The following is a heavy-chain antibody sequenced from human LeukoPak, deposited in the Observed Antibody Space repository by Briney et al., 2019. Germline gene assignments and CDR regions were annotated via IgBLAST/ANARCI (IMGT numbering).Heavy chain of an antibody. J-gene: IGHJ4*02. D-gene: IGHD3-16*01. CDR2: IDGDGGSST. V-gene: IGHV3-23*01. CDR3: AKDLGGTVSHFDN. Sequence: GGSLRLSCAASGFSFSTYAMSWVSQAPGKGLEWVLSIDGDGGSSTYYAGRFSISRDNSKNTLYLQMDSLRAEDTAVYYCAKDLGGTVSHFDNWGQGTLVTVSS. CDR1: GFSFSTYA.